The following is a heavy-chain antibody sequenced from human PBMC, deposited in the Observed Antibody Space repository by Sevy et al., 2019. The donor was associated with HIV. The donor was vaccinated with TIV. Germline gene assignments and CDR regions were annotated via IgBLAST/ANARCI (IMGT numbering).Heavy chain of an antibody. CDR3: AKGSDYYDLQPYEY. CDR1: GFTFSSYA. V-gene: IGHV3-23*01. CDR2: IGGSGGST. Sequence: GGSLRLSCAASGFTFSSYAMSWARQAPGKGLEWVSAIGGSGGSTYYAHSVKGRFTISRDNSKNTLYLQMNSLRAEDTAVYYCAKGSDYYDLQPYEYWGQGTLVTVSS. J-gene: IGHJ4*02. D-gene: IGHD3-22*01.